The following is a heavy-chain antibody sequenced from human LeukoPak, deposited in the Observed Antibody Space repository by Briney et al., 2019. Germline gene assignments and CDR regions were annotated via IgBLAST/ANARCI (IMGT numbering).Heavy chain of an antibody. CDR1: GYSFTTYW. CDR3: ARQSTVAGTSGPFDY. V-gene: IGHV5-51*01. Sequence: GESLKISCKGSGYSFTTYWIGWVRQMPGKGLEWMGIIYPGDSDTRYSPSFQGQVTIPADKSISTAYLQWSSLKASDTAMYYCARQSTVAGTSGPFDYWGQGTLVTVSS. CDR2: IYPGDSDT. D-gene: IGHD6-13*01. J-gene: IGHJ4*02.